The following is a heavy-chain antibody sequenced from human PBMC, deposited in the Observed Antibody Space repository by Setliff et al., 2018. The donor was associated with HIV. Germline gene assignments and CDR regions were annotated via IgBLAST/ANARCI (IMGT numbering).Heavy chain of an antibody. CDR2: INWNGGST. J-gene: IGHJ4*02. CDR3: ARAQSTGYLYFDS. V-gene: IGHV3-20*04. D-gene: IGHD3-22*01. Sequence: GGSLRLSCVTSGFNFDDYGMSWVRQAPGKGLGWVSGINWNGGSTGYADSVKGRFTISRDYGKNSLYLQMDSLRAEDTAVYYCARAQSTGYLYFDSWGQGTLVTVSS. CDR1: GFNFDDYG.